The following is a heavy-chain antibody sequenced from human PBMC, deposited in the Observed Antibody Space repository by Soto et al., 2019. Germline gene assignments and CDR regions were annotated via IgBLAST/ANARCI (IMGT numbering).Heavy chain of an antibody. Sequence: SETLSLTCAVYGGSFSGYYWSWIRQPPGKGLEWIGEINHSGSTNYNPSLKSRVTISVDTSKNQFSLNLSSVTAADTAMYYCARTYMYYYDSGDWFDPRGQGTLVTVS. CDR3: ARTYMYYYDSGDWFDP. D-gene: IGHD3-10*01. CDR2: INHSGST. CDR1: GGSFSGYY. V-gene: IGHV4-34*01. J-gene: IGHJ5*02.